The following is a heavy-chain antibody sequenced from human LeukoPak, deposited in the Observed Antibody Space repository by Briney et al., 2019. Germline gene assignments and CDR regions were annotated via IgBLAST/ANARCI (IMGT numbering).Heavy chain of an antibody. CDR3: ARDPGYTLYNGMDV. Sequence: PGGSLRLSCAASGFTFSSYWMHWVRQAPGKGLVWVSRIKSDGSTTTYADSVKGRFTISRDNAKNSLYLQMNSLRAEDTAVYYCARDPGYTLYNGMDVWGQGTTVTVSS. CDR1: GFTFSSYW. D-gene: IGHD5-12*01. CDR2: IKSDGSTT. V-gene: IGHV3-74*01. J-gene: IGHJ6*02.